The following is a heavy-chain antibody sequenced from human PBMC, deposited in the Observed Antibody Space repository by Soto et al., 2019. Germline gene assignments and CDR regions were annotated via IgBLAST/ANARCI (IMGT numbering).Heavy chain of an antibody. V-gene: IGHV3-23*01. CDR1: GFTFSSYA. J-gene: IGHJ6*02. Sequence: GGSLRLSCAASGFTFSSYAMSWVRQAPGKGLEWVSAISGSGGSTYYADSVKGRFTISRDNSKNTLYLQMNSLRAEDTAVYYCAKQDLVGKHLPPVTTYYSYGMDVWGQGTTVTVS. D-gene: IGHD4-17*01. CDR2: ISGSGGST. CDR3: AKQDLVGKHLPPVTTYYSYGMDV.